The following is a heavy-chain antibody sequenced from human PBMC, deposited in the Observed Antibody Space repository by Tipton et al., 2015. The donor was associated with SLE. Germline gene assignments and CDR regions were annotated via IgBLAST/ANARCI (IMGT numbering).Heavy chain of an antibody. J-gene: IGHJ6*02. CDR2: MNPNSGGA. CDR1: GSTFTGYY. D-gene: IGHD2-8*01. Sequence: QSGPEVKKPGASVRVSCRASGSTFTGYYIHWVRQAPGQGLEWMGWMNPNSGGANYEQKFQGRVTMTRDTSMNTAYMDLSRLKSDDTAVYYCASGVSGATTTGYYGLDVWGQGTPVTVSS. CDR3: ASGVSGATTTGYYGLDV. V-gene: IGHV1-2*02.